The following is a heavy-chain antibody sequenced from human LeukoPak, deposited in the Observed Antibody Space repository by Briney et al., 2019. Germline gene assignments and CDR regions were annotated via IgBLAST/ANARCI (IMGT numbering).Heavy chain of an antibody. CDR2: ISAYNGNS. CDR3: ARVGGDYYGGAENYYYYYGMDV. Sequence: ASVKVSCKASGYTFTSYGISWVRQAPGQGLEWMGWISAYNGNSNYAQKLQGRVTMTTDTSTSTAYMELRSLRSDDTAVYYCARVGGDYYGGAENYYYYYGMDVWGQGTTVTVSS. CDR1: GYTFTSYG. D-gene: IGHD4-23*01. V-gene: IGHV1-18*01. J-gene: IGHJ6*02.